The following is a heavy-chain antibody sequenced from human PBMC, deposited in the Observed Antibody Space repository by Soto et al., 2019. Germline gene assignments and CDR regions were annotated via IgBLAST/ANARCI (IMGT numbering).Heavy chain of an antibody. J-gene: IGHJ5*02. V-gene: IGHV2-5*02. CDR3: AHRRGYYDSSGYWFDP. CDR1: GFSLSTSGVG. CDR2: IYWDDYK. D-gene: IGHD3-22*01. Sequence: QITLKESGPTLVKPTQTLTLTCTFSGFSLSTSGVGVGWIRQPPGKALEWLALIYWDDYKRYSPSLKSRLTITKDTSKNLVVLTMTNMDPVDTATYYCAHRRGYYDSSGYWFDPWGQGTLVTVSS.